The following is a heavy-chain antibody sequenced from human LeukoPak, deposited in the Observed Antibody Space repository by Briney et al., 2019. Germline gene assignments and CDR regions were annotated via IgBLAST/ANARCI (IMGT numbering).Heavy chain of an antibody. CDR2: IYYSGST. D-gene: IGHD6-19*01. CDR3: ARVEQWLFDAFDI. V-gene: IGHV4-39*01. Sequence: PSETLSLTCTVSGGSISSSSYYWGWIRQPPGKGLEWIGSIYYSGSTYYNPSLKSRVTISVDTSKNQFSLKLSSVTAADTAVYYCARVEQWLFDAFDIWGQGTMVTVSS. CDR1: GGSISSSSYY. J-gene: IGHJ3*02.